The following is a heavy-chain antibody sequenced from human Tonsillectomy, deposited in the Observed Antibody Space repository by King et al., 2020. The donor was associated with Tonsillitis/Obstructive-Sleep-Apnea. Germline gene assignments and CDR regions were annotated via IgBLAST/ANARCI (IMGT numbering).Heavy chain of an antibody. D-gene: IGHD6-13*01. Sequence: QLVQSGAEVKKPGASVKVSCKASGCTFTSYYMHWVRQAPGQGLEWMGIINPSGDSTNFAQKFQGRVTMTRDTSTSTVYMEISSLRSEVTAVYYCARVSSSYFDYWGQGTLVTVSS. J-gene: IGHJ4*02. CDR3: ARVSSSYFDY. CDR2: INPSGDST. V-gene: IGHV1-46*01. CDR1: GCTFTSYY.